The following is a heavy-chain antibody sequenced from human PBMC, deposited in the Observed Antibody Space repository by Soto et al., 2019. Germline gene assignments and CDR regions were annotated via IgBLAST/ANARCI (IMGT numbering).Heavy chain of an antibody. CDR2: IYPGDSDT. CDR1: GYSFTSYW. J-gene: IGHJ4*02. V-gene: IGHV5-51*01. CDR3: ARFSDYDFWSGYLKYYFAY. Sequence: GESLKISCKGSGYSFTSYWIGWVRQMPGKGLEWMGIIYPGDSDTRYSPSFQGQVTISADKSISTAYLQWSSLKASDTAMYYCARFSDYDFWSGYLKYYFAYWGQGTLVTVSS. D-gene: IGHD3-3*01.